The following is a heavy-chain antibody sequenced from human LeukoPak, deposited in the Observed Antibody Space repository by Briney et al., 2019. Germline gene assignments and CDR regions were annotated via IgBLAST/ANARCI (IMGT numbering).Heavy chain of an antibody. D-gene: IGHD5-12*01. CDR1: GFTFSSYS. Sequence: GGSLRLSCVVSGFTFSSYSMNWVRQAPGKGLEWVSSISSSSSYIYYADSVKGRFTISRDNAKNSLYLQMNSLRAEDTAVYYCARDEGYSGYAQYYYYGMDVWGQGTTVTVSS. CDR2: ISSSSSYI. V-gene: IGHV3-21*01. J-gene: IGHJ6*02. CDR3: ARDEGYSGYAQYYYYGMDV.